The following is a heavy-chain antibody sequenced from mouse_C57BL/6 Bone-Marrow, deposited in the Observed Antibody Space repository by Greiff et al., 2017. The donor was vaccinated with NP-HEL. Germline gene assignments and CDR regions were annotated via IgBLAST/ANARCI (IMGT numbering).Heavy chain of an antibody. CDR3: ARTLGDFDY. D-gene: IGHD3-3*01. CDR1: GYTFTSYW. J-gene: IGHJ2*01. Sequence: QVQLQQSGAELVMPGASVKLSCKASGYTFTSYWMHWVKQRPGHGLEWIGEIDPADSYTNYNQKFKGKSTLTVDKSSSTAYMQLSSLTSEDSAVYYCARTLGDFDYWGQGTTLTVSA. CDR2: IDPADSYT. V-gene: IGHV1-69*01.